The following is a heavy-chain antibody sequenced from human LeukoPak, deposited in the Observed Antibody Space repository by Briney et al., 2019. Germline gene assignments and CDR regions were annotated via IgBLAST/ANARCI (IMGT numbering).Heavy chain of an antibody. CDR2: INPSGGCT. CDR1: GYTFTSYY. D-gene: IGHD2-2*02. J-gene: IGHJ4*02. CDR3: ARVSCSSTSCYTLDY. V-gene: IGHV1-46*01. Sequence: ASVKVSCKASGYTFTSYYMHWVRQAPGQGLEWMGIINPSGGCTSYAQKFQGRVTMTRDMSTSTVYMELSSLRSEDTAVYYCARVSCSSTSCYTLDYWGQGTLVTVSS.